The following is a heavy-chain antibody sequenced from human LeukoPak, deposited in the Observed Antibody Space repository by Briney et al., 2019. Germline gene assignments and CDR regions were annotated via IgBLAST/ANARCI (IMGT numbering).Heavy chain of an antibody. J-gene: IGHJ3*02. CDR3: ANPTPPRAFDI. CDR2: ISYDGSNK. Sequence: GGSLRLSCAASGFTFSSYGMHWVRQAPGKGLEWVAVISYDGSNKYYADSVKGRFTISRDNSKNTLYLQMISLRAEDTAVYYCANPTPPRAFDIWGQGTMVTVSS. V-gene: IGHV3-30*18. CDR1: GFTFSSYG.